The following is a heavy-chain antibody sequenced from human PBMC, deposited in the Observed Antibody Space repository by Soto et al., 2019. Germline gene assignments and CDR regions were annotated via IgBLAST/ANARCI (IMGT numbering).Heavy chain of an antibody. CDR1: GGSFSGYY. CDR3: ARNQICSGSYYNY. D-gene: IGHD3-10*02. CDR2: INHSGST. Sequence: TLSLTCAVYGGSFSGYYWSWIRQPPGKGLEWIGEINHSGSTNYNPSLKSRVNISVDTTKNQFSLKLSSVTAADTAVYYCARNQICSGSYYNYWGEATLVTVSS. J-gene: IGHJ4*02. V-gene: IGHV4-34*01.